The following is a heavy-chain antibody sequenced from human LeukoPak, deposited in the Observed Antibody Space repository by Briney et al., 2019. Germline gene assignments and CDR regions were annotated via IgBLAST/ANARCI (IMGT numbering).Heavy chain of an antibody. V-gene: IGHV4-4*07. CDR1: GGSFSDYY. Sequence: SETLSLTCTVSGGSFSDYYWSWIRQPAGKGLEWIGRIYTSGSTNYNPSLKSRVTMSLDMSKNQFSLELSSVTATDTAVYFCATNRVGTYDRPFDIWGQGTMVTVSS. J-gene: IGHJ3*02. CDR3: ATNRVGTYDRPFDI. CDR2: IYTSGST. D-gene: IGHD1-26*01.